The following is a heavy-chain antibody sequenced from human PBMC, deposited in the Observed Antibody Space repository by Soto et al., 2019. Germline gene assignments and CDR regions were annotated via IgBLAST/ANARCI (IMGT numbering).Heavy chain of an antibody. CDR1: GFTFSRYW. CDR2: ISSYGSDT. D-gene: IGHD3-16*01. CDR3: ASNYAYAEGYYWYGIDV. Sequence: GGSMRLSCAASGFTFSRYWMHWVRQAPGKGLVWVSRISSYGSDTHYADSVKGRFTISRDNAKNTLYLQMNSLRADDTAVYYCASNYAYAEGYYWYGIDVWGQGTTVTVS. V-gene: IGHV3-74*01. J-gene: IGHJ6*02.